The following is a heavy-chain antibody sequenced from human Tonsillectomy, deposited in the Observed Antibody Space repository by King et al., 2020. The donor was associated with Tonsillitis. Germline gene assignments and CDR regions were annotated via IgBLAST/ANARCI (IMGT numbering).Heavy chain of an antibody. J-gene: IGHJ3*02. CDR1: GFTVSNNY. D-gene: IGHD6-13*01. V-gene: IGHV3-66*01. Sequence: VQLVESGGGLVQPGGSLRLSCAASGFTVSNNYMTWVRQAPGKGLEWVSVIYSGGSTYYADSVKGRFIISRDNSKNTLYLQMNSLIAEDTAVYYCASGQQLVSFDIWGQGTMVTVSS. CDR2: IYSGGST. CDR3: ASGQQLVSFDI.